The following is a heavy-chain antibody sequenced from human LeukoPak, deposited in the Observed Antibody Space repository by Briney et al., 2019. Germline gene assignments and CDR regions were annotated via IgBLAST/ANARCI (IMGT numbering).Heavy chain of an antibody. Sequence: ASVKVSCKASGYTFTSYYMHWVRQAPGQGLEWMGIINPSGGSTSYAQKFQGRVTMTRDTSTSTVYMELSSLRSEDTAVYYCARAGFTMVRDYGMDVWGQGTTVTVSS. CDR3: ARAGFTMVRDYGMDV. J-gene: IGHJ6*02. CDR1: GYTFTSYY. D-gene: IGHD3-10*01. CDR2: INPSGGST. V-gene: IGHV1-46*01.